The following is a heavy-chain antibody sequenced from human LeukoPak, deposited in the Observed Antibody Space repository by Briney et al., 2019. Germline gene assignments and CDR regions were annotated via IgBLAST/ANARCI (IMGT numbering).Heavy chain of an antibody. CDR1: GFTFSSYS. CDR2: ISSGSGYI. CDR3: ARVESDFWSGYYADDY. D-gene: IGHD3-3*01. V-gene: IGHV3-21*01. J-gene: IGHJ4*02. Sequence: PGGSLRLSCAASGFTFSSYSMNWVRQAPGKGLEWVSSISSGSGYIYYADSVKDRFTISRDNAKNSLYLQMTTLRAEDTAVYYCARVESDFWSGYYADDYWGQGTLVTVSS.